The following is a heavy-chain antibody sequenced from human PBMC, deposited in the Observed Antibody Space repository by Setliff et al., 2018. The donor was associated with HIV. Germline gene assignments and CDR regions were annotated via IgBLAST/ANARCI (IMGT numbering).Heavy chain of an antibody. CDR3: ARDLTSPNDFWSRAFDI. Sequence: SETLSLTCAVYGGSLSDDYWSWIRQPPGKGLEWIGEINHSGSTNYNPSLKSRVTISVDTSKNQFSLKLSSVTAADTAMYYCARDLTSPNDFWSRAFDIWGQGTMVTVSS. CDR2: INHSGST. V-gene: IGHV4-34*01. J-gene: IGHJ3*02. CDR1: GGSLSDDY. D-gene: IGHD3-3*01.